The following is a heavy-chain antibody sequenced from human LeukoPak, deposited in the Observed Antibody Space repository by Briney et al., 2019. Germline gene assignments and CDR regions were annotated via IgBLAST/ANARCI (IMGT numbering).Heavy chain of an antibody. CDR1: GGSISSSSYY. V-gene: IGHV4-39*01. D-gene: IGHD5-12*01. J-gene: IGHJ3*02. CDR2: IFDIGSP. CDR3: ARHTPFSRYSGYDFDSDAFDI. Sequence: SETLSLTCTVSGGSISSSSYYWGWIRQPPGKGLDGIGSIFDIGSPSYNPPLRGRVTISVATSKTQFSMKQSSVNAADTAVYYCARHTPFSRYSGYDFDSDAFDIWGQGTMVTVSS.